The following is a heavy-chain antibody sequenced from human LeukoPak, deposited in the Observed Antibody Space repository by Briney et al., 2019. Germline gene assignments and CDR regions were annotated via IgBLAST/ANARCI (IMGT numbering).Heavy chain of an antibody. J-gene: IGHJ4*02. CDR3: AKHVVGVGFDY. V-gene: IGHV3-21*01. CDR1: GFTFSSYN. D-gene: IGHD3-22*01. Sequence: PGGSLRISCAASGFTFSSYNMNWVRQAPGKGLEWVSSISTSSSYIYYADSVKGRFTISRDNAKNSLYLQMNSLRAEDTAVYYCAKHVVGVGFDYWGQGTLVTVSS. CDR2: ISTSSSYI.